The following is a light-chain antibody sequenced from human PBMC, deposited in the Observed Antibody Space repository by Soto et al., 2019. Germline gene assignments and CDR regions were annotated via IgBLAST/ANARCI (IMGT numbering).Light chain of an antibody. CDR3: QQYGISGT. Sequence: MSQYPSPLSLSPGEIVILSCRARQNIHNHMSWFLQKPGQAPRLLIYGASNRATGIPDRFSGSGSGTDFTLTISRLEPEDFAVYYCQQYGISGTVGQGTNV. V-gene: IGKV3-20*01. J-gene: IGKJ1*01. CDR2: GAS. CDR1: QNIHNH.